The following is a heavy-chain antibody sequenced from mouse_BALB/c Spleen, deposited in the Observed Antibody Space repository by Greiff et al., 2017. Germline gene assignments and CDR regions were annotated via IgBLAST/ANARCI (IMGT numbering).Heavy chain of an antibody. Sequence: EVKLVESGGGLVKPGGSRKLSCAASGFTFSSFGMHWVRQAPEKGLEWVAYISSGSSTIYYADTVKGRFTISRDNPKNTLFLQMTSLRSEDTAMYYCALYGNYGAYWGQGTLVTVSA. CDR2: ISSGSSTI. V-gene: IGHV5-17*02. D-gene: IGHD2-1*01. J-gene: IGHJ3*01. CDR1: GFTFSSFG. CDR3: ALYGNYGAY.